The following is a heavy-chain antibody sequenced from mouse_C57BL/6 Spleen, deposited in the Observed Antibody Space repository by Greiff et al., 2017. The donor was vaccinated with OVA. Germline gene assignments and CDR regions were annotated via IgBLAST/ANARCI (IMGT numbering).Heavy chain of an antibody. J-gene: IGHJ3*01. Sequence: EVQLQQSGPGLVKPSQSLSLTCSVTGYSITSGYYWNWIRQFPGNKLEWMGYISYDGSNNYNPSLKNRISITRDTSKNQFFLKLNSVTTEDTATYYCARDRIYYGNYVTAYWGQGTLVTVSA. CDR2: ISYDGSN. V-gene: IGHV3-6*01. CDR1: GYSITSGYY. D-gene: IGHD2-1*01. CDR3: ARDRIYYGNYVTAY.